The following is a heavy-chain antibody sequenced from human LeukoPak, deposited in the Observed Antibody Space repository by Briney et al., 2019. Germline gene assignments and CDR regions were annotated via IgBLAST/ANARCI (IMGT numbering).Heavy chain of an antibody. J-gene: IGHJ4*02. CDR1: GFTVSSNY. CDR3: ATVGYYDILTGYYSPIDY. CDR2: IYSGGST. Sequence: GGSLRPSCAASGFTVSSNYMSWVRQAPGKGLEWVSVIYSGGSTYYADSVKGRFTISRDNSKNTLYLQMNSLRAEDTAVYYCATVGYYDILTGYYSPIDYWGQGTLVTVSS. V-gene: IGHV3-53*01. D-gene: IGHD3-9*01.